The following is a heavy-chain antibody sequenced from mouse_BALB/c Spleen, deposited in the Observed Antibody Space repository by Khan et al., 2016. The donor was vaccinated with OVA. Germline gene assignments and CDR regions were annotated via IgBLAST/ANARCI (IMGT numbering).Heavy chain of an antibody. Sequence: EVQLQESGPGLVKPSQSLSLTCTVTGYSITSDYAWNWIRQFPGNKLEWMVYISSTGSTSYNPSLKSRISIARDTTKNQFLQQWNAVTTDDTSTYYCARSHYYSDSYAMDYWGQETSVTVSS. D-gene: IGHD2-12*01. CDR3: ARSHYYSDSYAMDY. CDR1: GYSITSDYA. CDR2: ISSTGST. V-gene: IGHV3-2*02. J-gene: IGHJ4*01.